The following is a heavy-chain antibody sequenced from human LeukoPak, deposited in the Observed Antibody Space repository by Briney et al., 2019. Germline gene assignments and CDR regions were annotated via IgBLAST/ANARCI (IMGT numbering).Heavy chain of an antibody. CDR1: GFTFSSYW. CDR3: ARPDPLGDYYMDV. Sequence: GGSLRLSCAASGFTFSSYWMSWVRQAPGKGLEWVAVISYDGSNKYYADSVKGRFTISRDNAKNSLYLQMNSLRAEDTAVYYCARPDPLGDYYMDVWGKGTTVTISS. V-gene: IGHV3-30*03. CDR2: ISYDGSNK. J-gene: IGHJ6*03.